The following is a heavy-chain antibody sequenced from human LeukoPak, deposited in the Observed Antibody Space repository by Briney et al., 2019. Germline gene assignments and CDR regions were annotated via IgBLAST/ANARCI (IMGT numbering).Heavy chain of an antibody. CDR2: IYYSGST. V-gene: IGHV4-39*07. D-gene: IGHD4/OR15-4a*01. CDR3: ATVRYSGTMDGFDI. J-gene: IGHJ3*02. CDR1: GGSISSSSYY. Sequence: SETLSLTCTVSGGSISSSSYYWGWIRQPPGKGLEWIGSIYYSGSTYYNPSLKSRVTISVDTSKNQFSLKLSSVTAAGTAVYYCATVRYSGTMDGFDIWGEGTKVTVSS.